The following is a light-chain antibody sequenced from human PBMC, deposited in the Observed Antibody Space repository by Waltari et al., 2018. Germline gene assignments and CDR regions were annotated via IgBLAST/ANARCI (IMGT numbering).Light chain of an antibody. J-gene: IGKJ4*01. V-gene: IGKV4-1*01. CDR1: PSVFYSSNNKNY. CDR2: WAS. CDR3: HQYYSLPLT. Sequence: DIVMTQSPDSLPASLGGRGTTNCKPSPSVFYSSNNKNYLSWYQQKPGQPPKLLFYWASTRESGVPDRFSGSGSGTDFTLTISSLQAEDVAVYYCHQYYSLPLTFGGGTKVEIK.